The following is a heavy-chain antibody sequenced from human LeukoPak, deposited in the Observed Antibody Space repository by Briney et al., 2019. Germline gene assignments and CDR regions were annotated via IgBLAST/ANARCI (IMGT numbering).Heavy chain of an antibody. CDR2: INSDVSST. V-gene: IGHV3-74*01. CDR3: ASGRRSDYLDY. D-gene: IGHD3-10*01. Sequence: AGGSLRLSCAASGFTFSSYWMHWVRQAPGKGLVWVSHINSDVSSTNYADSVRGRFTISRDNAKNTLYLQMNSLRAEDTAVYYCASGRRSDYLDYWGQGTLVTVSS. CDR1: GFTFSSYW. J-gene: IGHJ4*02.